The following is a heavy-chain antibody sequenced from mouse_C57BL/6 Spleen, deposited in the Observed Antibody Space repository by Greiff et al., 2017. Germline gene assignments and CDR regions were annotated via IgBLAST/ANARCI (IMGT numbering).Heavy chain of an antibody. Sequence: QVQLKQSGAELVRPGTSVKVSCKASGYAFTNYLIEWVKQRPGQGLEWIGVINPGSGGTNYNEKFKGKATLTADKSSSTAYMQLSSLTSEDSAVYFCARTYDYSFAYWGQGTLVTVSA. CDR3: ARTYDYSFAY. CDR2: INPGSGGT. J-gene: IGHJ3*01. D-gene: IGHD2-4*01. CDR1: GYAFTNYL. V-gene: IGHV1-54*01.